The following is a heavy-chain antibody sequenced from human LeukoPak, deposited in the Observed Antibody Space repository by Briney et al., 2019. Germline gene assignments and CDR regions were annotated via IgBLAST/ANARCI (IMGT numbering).Heavy chain of an antibody. J-gene: IGHJ4*02. V-gene: IGHV1-69*05. CDR3: ASRGYSSSSVPKYSFDY. Sequence: ASVKVSCKASGGTFSSYAISWVRQAPGQGLEGMGGIIPIFGTANYAQKFQGRVTITTDESTSTAYMELSSLRSEDTAVYYCASRGYSSSSVPKYSFDYWGQGTLVTVSS. CDR2: IIPIFGTA. D-gene: IGHD6-6*01. CDR1: GGTFSSYA.